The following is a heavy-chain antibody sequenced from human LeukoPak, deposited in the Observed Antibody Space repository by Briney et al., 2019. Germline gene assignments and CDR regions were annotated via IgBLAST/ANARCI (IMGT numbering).Heavy chain of an antibody. V-gene: IGHV3-66*02. J-gene: IGHJ4*02. CDR3: ARGPYNWNYIDY. D-gene: IGHD1-1*01. CDR2: IYSGGST. CDR1: GLTVSSNY. Sequence: PGGSLRLSCAASGLTVSSNYMTWVRQAPGKGLEWVSVIYSGGSTYYADSVKGRFAISRDNYKNTVYLQMNSLRVEDTAVYYCARGPYNWNYIDYWGQGTLVTVSS.